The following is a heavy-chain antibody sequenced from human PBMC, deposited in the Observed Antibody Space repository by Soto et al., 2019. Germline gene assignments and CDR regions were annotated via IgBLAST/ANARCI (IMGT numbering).Heavy chain of an antibody. CDR3: ARVSGYYLPDY. J-gene: IGHJ4*02. D-gene: IGHD5-12*01. CDR2: INAGNGNT. CDR1: GYTFTNYA. Sequence: QVQLVQSGAEEKKPGASVKVSCKASGYTFTNYAMHWVRQAPGQRLEWMGWINAGNGNTKYSQKFQGRVTITRDTSASTAYRELSSLRSEDTAVYYWARVSGYYLPDYWGQGTLVTVSS. V-gene: IGHV1-3*05.